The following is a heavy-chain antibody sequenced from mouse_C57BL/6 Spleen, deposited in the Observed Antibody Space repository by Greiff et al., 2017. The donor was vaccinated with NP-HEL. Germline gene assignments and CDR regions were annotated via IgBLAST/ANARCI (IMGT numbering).Heavy chain of an antibody. Sequence: VQLQQSGPVLVKPGASVKMSCKASGYTFTDYYMNWVKQSHGQSLEWIGVINPYNGGTSYNQKFKGKATLTVDKSSSTAYMELNSLTSEDSAVYYCAREVIYDGSPWFAYWGQGTLVTVSA. CDR2: INPYNGGT. D-gene: IGHD2-3*01. V-gene: IGHV1-19*01. J-gene: IGHJ3*01. CDR1: GYTFTDYY. CDR3: AREVIYDGSPWFAY.